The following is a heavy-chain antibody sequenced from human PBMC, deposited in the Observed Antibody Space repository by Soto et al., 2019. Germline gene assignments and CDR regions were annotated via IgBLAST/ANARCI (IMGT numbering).Heavy chain of an antibody. V-gene: IGHV4-4*02. J-gene: IGHJ4*02. CDR1: GDSVTSNVW. CDR3: ARDAAVPGESDRFDY. D-gene: IGHD6-19*01. Sequence: SETLSLTCAVSGDSVTSNVWWSWVRQPPGKGLEWIGEAYHNGLTDYNPSLKSRVTMSVDTSKNEFSPKLTSLTAADTAIYYCARDAAVPGESDRFDYWGQGTLVTVPQ. CDR2: AYHNGLT.